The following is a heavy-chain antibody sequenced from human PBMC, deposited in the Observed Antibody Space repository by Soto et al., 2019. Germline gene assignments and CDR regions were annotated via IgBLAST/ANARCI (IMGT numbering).Heavy chain of an antibody. D-gene: IGHD2-21*02. Sequence: SETLSLTCTVSGDSISSDSWSWIRQPPGKGLEWIGNIHYNGNTKYSPSLKSRVTMSVDTSKNHFSLKLISVTAADTAVYYCARIEGGNSFNYYYYHGMDVRGQGTTVTVS. J-gene: IGHJ6*02. CDR2: IHYNGNT. CDR1: GDSISSDS. V-gene: IGHV4-59*01. CDR3: ARIEGGNSFNYYYYHGMDV.